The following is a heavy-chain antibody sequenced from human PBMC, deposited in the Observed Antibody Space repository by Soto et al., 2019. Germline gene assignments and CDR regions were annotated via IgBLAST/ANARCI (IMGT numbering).Heavy chain of an antibody. D-gene: IGHD2-15*01. CDR2: IWYDGSNK. Sequence: QVQLVESGGGVVQPGRSLRLSCAASGFTFSSYGMHWVRQAPGKGLEWVAVIWYDGSNKYYADSVKGRFTISRDNSKNTLYLQMNSRRAEDRAVYYCAREGYCSGGSCYSVPVFDYWGQGTLFTFSS. V-gene: IGHV3-33*01. CDR1: GFTFSSYG. CDR3: AREGYCSGGSCYSVPVFDY. J-gene: IGHJ4*02.